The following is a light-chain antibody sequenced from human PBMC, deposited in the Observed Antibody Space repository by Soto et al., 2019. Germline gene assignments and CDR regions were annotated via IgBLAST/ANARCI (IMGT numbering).Light chain of an antibody. CDR2: KAS. J-gene: IGKJ1*01. Sequence: DIQMTQSPSTLSGSVGDRVTITCRASQTISSWLAWYQQKPGKAPKLLIYKASTLKSGVPSRFSGSGSGTEFTLTISSLQPDDFATYYCQQYSHFWAFGQGTKVDIK. CDR1: QTISSW. CDR3: QQYSHFWA. V-gene: IGKV1-5*03.